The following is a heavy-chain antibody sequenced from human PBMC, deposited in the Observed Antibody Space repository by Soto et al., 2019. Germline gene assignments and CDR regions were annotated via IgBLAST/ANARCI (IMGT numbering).Heavy chain of an antibody. CDR3: ARATIYGVIIYAMDV. Sequence: QVQLVQSGAEVKKPGSSVKVSCKASGGTFSNYAISWVRQAPGQGLEWMGEIIPIFTTTHYAQKFQGRVTIIADESTSTAYMELRSLRSEDTAVYYCARATIYGVIIYAMDVWGQGTTVTVSS. J-gene: IGHJ6*02. V-gene: IGHV1-69*12. D-gene: IGHD3-3*01. CDR2: IIPIFTTT. CDR1: GGTFSNYA.